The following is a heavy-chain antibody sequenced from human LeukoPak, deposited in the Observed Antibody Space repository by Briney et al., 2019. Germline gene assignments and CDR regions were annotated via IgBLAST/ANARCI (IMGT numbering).Heavy chain of an antibody. CDR3: ARKPQYYDFWSGYYPNAFDI. CDR2: INHSGST. CDR1: GGSISSYY. V-gene: IGHV4-34*01. D-gene: IGHD3-3*01. J-gene: IGHJ3*02. Sequence: SETLSLTCTVSGGSISSYYWSWIRQPPGKGLEWIGEINHSGSTNYNPSLKSRVTISVDTSKNQSSLKLSSVTAADTAVYYCARKPQYYDFWSGYYPNAFDIWGQGTMVTVSS.